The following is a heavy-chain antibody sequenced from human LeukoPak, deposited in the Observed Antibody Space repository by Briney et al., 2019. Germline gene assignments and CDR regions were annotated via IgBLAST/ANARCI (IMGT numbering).Heavy chain of an antibody. CDR1: GGTFISYS. CDR2: IITIHGRG. J-gene: IGHJ5*02. CDR3: ARGTTTPTLFDL. V-gene: IGHV1-69*08. D-gene: IGHD4-17*01. Sequence: AVKVSCKGSGGTFISYSISWVRQAQGQGLEWMGRIITIHGRGNNAQKFQGRGTITADKSSSTAYMELSSLRPEDTAVYYCARGTTTPTLFDLWGQGTLVTVSS.